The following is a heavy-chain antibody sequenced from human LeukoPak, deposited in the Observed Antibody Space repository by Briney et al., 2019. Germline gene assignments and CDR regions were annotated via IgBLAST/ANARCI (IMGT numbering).Heavy chain of an antibody. V-gene: IGHV1-2*02. CDR2: INPNSGGT. D-gene: IGHD2/OR15-2a*01. CDR3: ARGEPNRYPDY. Sequence: GASVRVSCKASGYTFTGYYMHWVRQAPGQGLAWMGWINPNSGGTNYAQKFQGRVTMTRDTSISTAYMELSSLRSEDTAVYYCARGEPNRYPDYWGQGTLVTVSS. CDR1: GYTFTGYY. J-gene: IGHJ4*02.